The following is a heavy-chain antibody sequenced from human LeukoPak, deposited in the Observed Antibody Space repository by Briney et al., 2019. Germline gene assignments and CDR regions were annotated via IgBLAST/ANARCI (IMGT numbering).Heavy chain of an antibody. V-gene: IGHV4-4*07. CDR1: GGSISSYY. CDR2: IYTSGST. Sequence: PSETLSLTCTVSGGSISSYYWSWLRQPAGKGLGWIGRIYTSGSTNYNPSLKSRVTMSVDTSKNQFSLKLSSVTAADTAVYYCARVGIAVAGTIDYWGQGTLVTVSS. J-gene: IGHJ4*02. D-gene: IGHD6-19*01. CDR3: ARVGIAVAGTIDY.